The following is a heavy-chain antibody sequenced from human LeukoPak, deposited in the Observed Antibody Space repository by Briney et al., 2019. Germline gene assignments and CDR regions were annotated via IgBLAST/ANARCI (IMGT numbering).Heavy chain of an antibody. CDR2: LSGSGGNT. CDR3: ATEKGDSPDY. CDR1: GLTFSNYA. V-gene: IGHV3-23*01. J-gene: IGHJ4*02. D-gene: IGHD2-21*01. Sequence: GSLRLSCAASGLTFSNYAMAWVRQAPGKGLEWVSGLSGSGGNTYYADSVKGRFTISRDNPKNTLYLQMNSLRAEDTAVYYCATEKGDSPDYWGQGTLVTVSS.